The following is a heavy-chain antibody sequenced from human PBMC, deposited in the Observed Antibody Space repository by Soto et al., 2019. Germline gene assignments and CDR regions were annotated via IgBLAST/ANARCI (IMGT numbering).Heavy chain of an antibody. D-gene: IGHD3-16*02. CDR3: ARGLYDYIWGSYRYYFDY. Sequence: GGSLRLSCAASGFTFSSYSMNWVRQAPGKGREWVSYISSTSSTIYYASSVKGRFTISRDNAKNSLYLQMNSLRAEDTAVYYCARGLYDYIWGSYRYYFDYWGQGTLVTVSS. CDR1: GFTFSSYS. V-gene: IGHV3-48*01. J-gene: IGHJ4*02. CDR2: ISSTSSTI.